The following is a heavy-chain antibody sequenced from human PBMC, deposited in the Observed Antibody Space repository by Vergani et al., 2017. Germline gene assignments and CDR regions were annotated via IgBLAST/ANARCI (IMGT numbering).Heavy chain of an antibody. D-gene: IGHD2-2*01. J-gene: IGHJ3*02. CDR1: GFTFSSYG. V-gene: IGHV3-30*18. CDR2: ISYDGSNK. Sequence: QVQLVESGGGVVQPGRSLRLSCAASGFTFSSYGMHWVRQAPGKGLEGVAVISYDGSNKYYADSVKGRFTISRDNSKNTLYLQMNSLRAEDTAVYYCAKDWGGYCSSTSCSTGAAFDIWGQGTMVTVSS. CDR3: AKDWGGYCSSTSCSTGAAFDI.